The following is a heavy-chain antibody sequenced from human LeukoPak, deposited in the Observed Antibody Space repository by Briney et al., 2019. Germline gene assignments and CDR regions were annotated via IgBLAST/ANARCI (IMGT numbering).Heavy chain of an antibody. CDR3: ARDVTGTMRSGSYFDY. D-gene: IGHD1-7*01. CDR2: ISYDGSNK. V-gene: IGHV3-30*01. J-gene: IGHJ4*02. Sequence: GGSLRLSCAAPGFTFSSYAMHWVRQAPGKGLEWVAVISYDGSNKYYADSVKGRFTISRDNSKNTLYLQMNSLRAEDTAVYYCARDVTGTMRSGSYFDYWGQGTLVTVSS. CDR1: GFTFSSYA.